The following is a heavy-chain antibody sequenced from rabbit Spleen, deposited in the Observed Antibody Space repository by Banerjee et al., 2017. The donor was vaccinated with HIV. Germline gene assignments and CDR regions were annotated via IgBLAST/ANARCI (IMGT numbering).Heavy chain of an antibody. CDR3: ARAGYAGYGYANFRDCFGMDL. CDR2: IDTVSGGMT. CDR1: GFVFSSSYD. Sequence: QEQLEESGGGLVPPEGSLTPTRTASGFVFSSSYDICWGRQAPGGGVGRVGCIDTVSGGMTCYANWVNSRFTISSANAKTTVDLQMSDLTAADTAAYFCARAGYAGYGYANFRDCFGMDLWGPGTLVTVS. V-gene: IGHV1S45*01. J-gene: IGHJ6*01. D-gene: IGHD6-1*01.